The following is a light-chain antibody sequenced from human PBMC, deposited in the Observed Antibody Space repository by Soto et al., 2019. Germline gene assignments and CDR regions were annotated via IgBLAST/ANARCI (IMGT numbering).Light chain of an antibody. J-gene: IGLJ1*01. V-gene: IGLV1-44*01. CDR3: AAWDDSLNGVYV. Sequence: VLTQPPSASGTPRQRVTISCFGSRSQNGSNTVNWYQQLPGTAPKLLIYSNNQRPSGVPDRFSGSKSGTSASLAISGLQSEDEADYYCAAWDDSLNGVYVFGTGTKVTVL. CDR1: RSQNGSNT. CDR2: SNN.